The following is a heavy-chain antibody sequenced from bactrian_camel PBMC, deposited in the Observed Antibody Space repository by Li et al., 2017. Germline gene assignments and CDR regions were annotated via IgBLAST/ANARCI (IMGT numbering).Heavy chain of an antibody. J-gene: IGHJ6*01. Sequence: QLVESGGGSVQAGGSLRLSCAASGYTYSTYCMGWFRQAPGKGLEWVSGIRAGGGSTYYANSVKGRFTISRDNVKNTLYLQMNSLKPEDSAMYYCGADPPATWCRPKASFGYLGQGTQVTVS. CDR3: GADPPATWCRPKASFGY. D-gene: IGHD1*01. V-gene: IGHV3S28*01. CDR1: GYTYSTYC. CDR2: IRAGGGST.